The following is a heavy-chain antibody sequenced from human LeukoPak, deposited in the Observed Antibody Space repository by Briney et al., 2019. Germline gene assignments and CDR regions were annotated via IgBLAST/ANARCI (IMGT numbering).Heavy chain of an antibody. V-gene: IGHV1-2*02. CDR3: ARSLRGSSWYDFDY. Sequence: ASVKVSCKASGYTFTGYYMHWVRQAPGQGLEWMGWINPNSGGTNYAQKFQGRVTMTRDTSISTAYMKLSRLRSDDTAVYYCARSLRGSSWYDFDYWGQGTLVTVSS. J-gene: IGHJ4*02. CDR1: GYTFTGYY. D-gene: IGHD6-13*01. CDR2: INPNSGGT.